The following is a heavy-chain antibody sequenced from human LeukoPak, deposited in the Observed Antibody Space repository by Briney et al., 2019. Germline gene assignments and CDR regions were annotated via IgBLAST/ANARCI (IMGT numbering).Heavy chain of an antibody. V-gene: IGHV3-53*01. Sequence: GGSLRLSCAASGFIVSDNYMSWVRQAPGRGLEWISVLYSGGSTNYADSVKGRFTISRDNSKNTLYLQMNSLRAEDTAMYYCATGHRGSNLDYWGQGTLVTVSS. D-gene: IGHD4/OR15-4a*01. J-gene: IGHJ4*02. CDR2: LYSGGST. CDR1: GFIVSDNY. CDR3: ATGHRGSNLDY.